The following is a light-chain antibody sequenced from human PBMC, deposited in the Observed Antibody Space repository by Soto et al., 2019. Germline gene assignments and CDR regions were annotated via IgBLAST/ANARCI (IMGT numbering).Light chain of an antibody. CDR1: QSISNY. Sequence: DIPMTQSPSSLSASVGDRVTITCRASQSISNYLNWYQQKLGKAPKLMMYDASSLQSGVPSRFGGSGSGTDFTLTIISLQPEDVATYYCQQSHSTPRTFGQGTKVEIK. CDR3: QQSHSTPRT. CDR2: DAS. V-gene: IGKV1-39*01. J-gene: IGKJ1*01.